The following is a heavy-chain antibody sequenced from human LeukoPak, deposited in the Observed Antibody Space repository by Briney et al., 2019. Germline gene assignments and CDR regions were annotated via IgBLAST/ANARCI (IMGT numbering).Heavy chain of an antibody. D-gene: IGHD3-22*01. Sequence: ASVKVSCKASGYTFTSYDINWVRQATGQELEWMGWMNPNSGNTGYAQKFQGRVTMTRNTSISTAYMELSSLRSEDTAVYYCAKSYYYDSRGYYFDYWGQGTLVTVPS. CDR1: GYTFTSYD. CDR2: MNPNSGNT. CDR3: AKSYYYDSRGYYFDY. J-gene: IGHJ4*02. V-gene: IGHV1-8*01.